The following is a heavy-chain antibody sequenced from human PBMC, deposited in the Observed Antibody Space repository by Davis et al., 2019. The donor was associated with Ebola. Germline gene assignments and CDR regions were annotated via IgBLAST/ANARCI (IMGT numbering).Heavy chain of an antibody. V-gene: IGHV1-18*04. CDR2: INPHNGNT. D-gene: IGHD6-19*01. CDR1: GYTFTSYG. Sequence: ASVKVSCKASGYTFTSYGISWVRQAPGQGLEWMGWINPHNGNTNYAQNVQGRVTMTTDTSTSTAYMEVGSLRSDDTAVYYCATDGRQWPPTYYFEYWGQGTLVSVSS. CDR3: ATDGRQWPPTYYFEY. J-gene: IGHJ4*02.